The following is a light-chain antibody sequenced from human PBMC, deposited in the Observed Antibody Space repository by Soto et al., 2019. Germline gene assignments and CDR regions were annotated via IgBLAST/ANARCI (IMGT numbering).Light chain of an antibody. J-gene: IGKJ5*01. Sequence: DIVMTQSPDSLAVSLGERATINCKSSQSVLYSSNNKNYLAWYQQKPGQPPKLLIYWASTRESGVPDRFSGSGSGTDFTLTISSLQPEDFATYYCQQSYITPITFGQGTRLEIK. CDR3: QQSYITPIT. CDR1: QSVLYSSNNKNY. CDR2: WAS. V-gene: IGKV4-1*01.